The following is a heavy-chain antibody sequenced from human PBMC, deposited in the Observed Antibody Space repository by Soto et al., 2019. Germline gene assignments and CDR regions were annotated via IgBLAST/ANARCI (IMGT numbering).Heavy chain of an antibody. Sequence: ASVKVSCKASGYTFSSYGINWVRQAPGQGLEWLGLINPNGGNTNYAQKFQGRVTMTTDTSTSTVYMELSSLRSEDTAVYYCARDRETAMVLDYWGQGTLVTVSS. CDR3: ARDRETAMVLDY. D-gene: IGHD5-18*01. CDR2: INPNGGNT. J-gene: IGHJ4*02. CDR1: GYTFSSYG. V-gene: IGHV1-46*01.